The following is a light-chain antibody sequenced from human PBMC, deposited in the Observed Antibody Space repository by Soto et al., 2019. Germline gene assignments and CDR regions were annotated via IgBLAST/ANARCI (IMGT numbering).Light chain of an antibody. J-gene: IGKJ2*02. CDR1: QSFSSGY. Sequence: EIVLTQSPGPLSLSPGERATLSCRASQSFSSGYLAWYQQKPGQTPRPLIYGASTRATGIPDRFSGSGSGTEFTLIISRLEPEDFGVYYCQQYGGSFPWTFGQGTKLEIK. CDR2: GAS. V-gene: IGKV3-20*01. CDR3: QQYGGSFPWT.